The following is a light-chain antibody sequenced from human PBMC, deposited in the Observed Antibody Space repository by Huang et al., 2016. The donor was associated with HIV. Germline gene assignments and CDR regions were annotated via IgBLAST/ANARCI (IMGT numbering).Light chain of an antibody. V-gene: IGKV4-1*01. Sequence: DIIMTPSPDSLAVSLGERATLNCRSSQSVYSSSTSKDYMAWFQQKPGQPPRWLLFWASTREAGVPDRFSGSGSGTHFTLTIANLEAEDVAIYYCQQYYSSPQTFGQGTRVEVK. CDR1: QSVYSSSTSKDY. CDR3: QQYYSSPQT. J-gene: IGKJ1*01. CDR2: WAS.